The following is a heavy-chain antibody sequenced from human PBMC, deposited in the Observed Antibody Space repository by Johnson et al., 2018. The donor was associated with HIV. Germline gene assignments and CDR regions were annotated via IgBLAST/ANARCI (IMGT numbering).Heavy chain of an antibody. J-gene: IGHJ3*02. V-gene: IGHV3-23*04. CDR3: AKERRAPRAFDI. Sequence: EQLVESGGGVVRPGGSLRLSCAASGFTFDDYGMSWVRQAPGKGLEWVSAISGSCGSTYYADSVKGRFTISRDNSKNTLYLQMNSLRAEDTAVYYWAKERRAPRAFDIWGQGTMVTVSS. CDR2: ISGSCGST. CDR1: GFTFDDYG.